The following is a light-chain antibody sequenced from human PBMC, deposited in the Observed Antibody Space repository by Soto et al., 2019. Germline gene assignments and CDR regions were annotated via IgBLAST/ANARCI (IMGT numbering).Light chain of an antibody. CDR3: QQFYRYPWT. CDR1: QSVDTC. CDR2: KAS. J-gene: IGKJ1*01. V-gene: IGKV1-5*03. Sequence: DIQMTQSPSTLSASVGDRVTITCRASQSVDTCLAWYQQKPGRAPHLLIYKASSLETGVPSRFSGRGSLTEFTLTISSLQPDDFATYYCQQFYRYPWTFGQGTKVEIK.